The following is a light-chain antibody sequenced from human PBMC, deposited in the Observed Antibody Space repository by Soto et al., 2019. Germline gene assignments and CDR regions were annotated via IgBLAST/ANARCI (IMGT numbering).Light chain of an antibody. J-gene: IGKJ3*01. CDR3: QQSYSTPRT. Sequence: DIPMTQSPSSLSASVGDRVTITCRASQSISSYLNWYQQKPGKAPKLLIYAASSLQSGVPSRFSGSGSGTDFTLPISSLQHEAFATYYCQQSYSTPRTFGPGTKVYIK. CDR1: QSISSY. CDR2: AAS. V-gene: IGKV1-39*01.